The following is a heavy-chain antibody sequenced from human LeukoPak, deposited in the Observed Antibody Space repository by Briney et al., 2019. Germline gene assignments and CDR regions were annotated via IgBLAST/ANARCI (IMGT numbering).Heavy chain of an antibody. CDR1: GYTFTISG. CDR3: ARDDQLLSDY. J-gene: IGHJ4*02. V-gene: IGHV1-18*01. CDR2: ISAYNGNT. Sequence: ASLKVSSKASGYTFTISGISWVRQAPGQGLEWMGWISAYNGNTNYAQKLQGRVTMTTDTSTSTAYMELRSLRSDDTAVYYCARDDQLLSDYWGQGTLVTVSS. D-gene: IGHD2-2*01.